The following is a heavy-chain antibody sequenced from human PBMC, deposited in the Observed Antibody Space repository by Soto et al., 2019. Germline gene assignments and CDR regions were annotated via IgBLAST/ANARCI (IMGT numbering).Heavy chain of an antibody. J-gene: IGHJ4*02. CDR3: AKEVERGCDY. V-gene: IGHV3-30-3*01. CDR2: ISYDGSKK. Sequence: QVQLVESGGGVVQPGRSLRLSCAASGFTFSSYAMHWVRQAPGKGLEWVAVISYDGSKKYYADSVKGRLTISRDNSKNTLYLQMNSLRAEDTAVYYCAKEVERGCDYWGQGTLVTVSS. CDR1: GFTFSSYA. D-gene: IGHD1-1*01.